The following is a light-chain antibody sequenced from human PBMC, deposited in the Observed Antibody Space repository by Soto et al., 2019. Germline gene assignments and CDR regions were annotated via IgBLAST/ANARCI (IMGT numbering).Light chain of an antibody. CDR3: QQRSNWIT. Sequence: DIVLTQSPATLSLSPGERATLSCWASQSVSTYLAWYQQEPGQAPRLLVYDASSRATGIPARFSGSGSGTDFTLTISSVEPEDFAVYYCQQRSNWITFGQGTRLDIK. V-gene: IGKV3-11*01. J-gene: IGKJ5*01. CDR1: QSVSTY. CDR2: DAS.